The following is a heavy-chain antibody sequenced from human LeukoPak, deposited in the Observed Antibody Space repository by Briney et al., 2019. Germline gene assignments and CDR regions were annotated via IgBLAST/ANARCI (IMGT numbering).Heavy chain of an antibody. Sequence: GGSLRLSCAASGFTFGSYWMSWVRQAPGKGLEWVANIKQDGSEKYYVDSVKGRFTTSRDNAKNSLYLQMNSLRAEDTAVYYCARDYYDSSGYYHVGYFDYWGQGTLVTVSS. CDR3: ARDYYDSSGYYHVGYFDY. J-gene: IGHJ4*02. V-gene: IGHV3-7*01. D-gene: IGHD3-22*01. CDR1: GFTFGSYW. CDR2: IKQDGSEK.